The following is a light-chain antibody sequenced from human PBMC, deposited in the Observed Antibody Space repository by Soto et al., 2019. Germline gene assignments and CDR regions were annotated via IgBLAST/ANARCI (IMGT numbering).Light chain of an antibody. CDR2: DVS. V-gene: IGLV2-14*01. CDR3: SSYTSSSTFYV. CDR1: SSDVGGYNY. J-gene: IGLJ1*01. Sequence: QSVLTKPASVSGSPGQSITISCTGTSSDVGGYNYVSWYQQHLGKAPKLMIYDVSNRPSGVSNRFSGSKSGNTASLTISGLQAEDEADYYCSSYTSSSTFYVFGTGTKVTVL.